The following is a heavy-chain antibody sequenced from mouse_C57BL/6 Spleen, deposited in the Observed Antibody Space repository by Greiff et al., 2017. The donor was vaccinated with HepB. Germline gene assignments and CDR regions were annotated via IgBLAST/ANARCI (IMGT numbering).Heavy chain of an antibody. V-gene: IGHV1-55*01. CDR3: AREGDYYGSSDDAMDY. Sequence: QVQLQQPGAELVKPGASVKMSCKASGYTFTSYWITWVKQRPGQGLEWIGDIYPGSGSTNYNEKFKSKATLTVDTSSSTAYMQLSSLTSEDSAVYYCAREGDYYGSSDDAMDYWGQGTSVTVSS. CDR1: GYTFTSYW. CDR2: IYPGSGST. J-gene: IGHJ4*01. D-gene: IGHD1-1*01.